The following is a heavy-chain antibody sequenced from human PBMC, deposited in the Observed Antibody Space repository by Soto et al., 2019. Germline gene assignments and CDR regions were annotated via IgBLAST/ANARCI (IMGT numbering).Heavy chain of an antibody. CDR1: GYTFISYG. CDR3: ARDLYCTNGVCYGPDY. D-gene: IGHD2-8*01. V-gene: IGHV1-18*01. Sequence: ASVKVSCKASGYTFISYGISWVRQAPGQGLEWMGWISAYNGNTNYAQKLQGRVTMTTDTATSTAYMELRSLRSDDTAVYYCARDLYCTNGVCYGPDYWGQGTLVTVSS. J-gene: IGHJ4*02. CDR2: ISAYNGNT.